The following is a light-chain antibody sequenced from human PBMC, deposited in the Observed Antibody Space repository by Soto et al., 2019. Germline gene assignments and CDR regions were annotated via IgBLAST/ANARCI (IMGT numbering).Light chain of an antibody. CDR1: SSDIGDYDY. CDR2: DVT. Sequence: QSVLTQPASVSGSPGQSITISCTGTSSDIGDYDYVSWYQHLPGKAPKLLIFDVTHRPSGVSDRFSGSKSGNTASLTISGVRPEDEADYYCCSYTDIALDVVFG. J-gene: IGLJ2*01. CDR3: CSYTDIALDVV. V-gene: IGLV2-14*01.